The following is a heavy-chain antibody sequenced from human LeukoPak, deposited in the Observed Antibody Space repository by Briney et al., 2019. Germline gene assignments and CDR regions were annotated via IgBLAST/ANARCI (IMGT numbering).Heavy chain of an antibody. CDR2: INPNSGGT. D-gene: IGHD1-14*01. CDR1: GYTFTGYY. V-gene: IGHV1-2*02. CDR3: ARDQERTSSFDY. J-gene: IGHJ4*02. Sequence: ASVKVSCKASGYTFTGYYMHWVRQAPGQGLEWMGWINPNSGGTNYAQKFQGRVTMTRDTSISTAYMELSRLRSDGTAVYYCARDQERTSSFDYWGQGTLVTVSS.